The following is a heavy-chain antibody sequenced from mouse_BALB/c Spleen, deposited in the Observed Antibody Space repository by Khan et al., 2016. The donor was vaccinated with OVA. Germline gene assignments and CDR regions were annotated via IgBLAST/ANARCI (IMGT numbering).Heavy chain of an antibody. CDR2: INTYTGEP. CDR3: ARSNGNYWFAY. V-gene: IGHV9-3-1*01. Sequence: QIQLVQSGPELKKPGETVKISCKASGYTFTNYGMNWVKQAPGKGLKWMGWINTYTGEPTYADDFKGRFAFSLETSASTAYLQINNLKNVTTATYFCARSNGNYWFAYWGQGTLVTVSA. CDR1: GYTFTNYG. D-gene: IGHD2-1*01. J-gene: IGHJ3*01.